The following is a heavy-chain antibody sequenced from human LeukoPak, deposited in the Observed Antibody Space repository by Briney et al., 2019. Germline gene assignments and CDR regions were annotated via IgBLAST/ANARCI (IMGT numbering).Heavy chain of an antibody. CDR1: GGSISSGDYY. D-gene: IGHD3-22*01. CDR2: IYYSGST. V-gene: IGHV4-30-4*01. CDR3: ASTPDYYDSSGYYSGTDY. Sequence: SQTLSLTCTVSGGSISSGDYYWSWIRQPPGKGLEWIGYIYYSGSTYYNPSLKSRVTISVDTSKNQFSLKLSSVTAADTAVYYCASTPDYYDSSGYYSGTDYWGQGTLVTVSS. J-gene: IGHJ4*02.